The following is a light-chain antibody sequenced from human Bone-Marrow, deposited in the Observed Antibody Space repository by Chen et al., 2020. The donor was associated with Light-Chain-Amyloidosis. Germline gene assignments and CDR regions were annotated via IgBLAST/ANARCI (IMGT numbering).Light chain of an antibody. J-gene: IGLJ2*01. V-gene: IGLV3-25*03. CDR2: RDT. CDR1: DLQTKY. Sequence: SHELTQPTSVSVSQGSKRRNNSSGDDLQTKYVYWYQQKSGQAPVLLVNRDTERPSGISERFSGSSSGTTGTLTISEVQAEDEADYHCQSADSSGTYEVIFGGGTKLTVL. CDR3: QSADSSGTYEVI.